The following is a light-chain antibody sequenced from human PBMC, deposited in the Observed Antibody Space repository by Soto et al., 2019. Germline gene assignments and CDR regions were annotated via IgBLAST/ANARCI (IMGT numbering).Light chain of an antibody. CDR1: SSNIGSHT. J-gene: IGLJ3*02. CDR2: RNN. CDR3: AAWDDSLNGRV. V-gene: IGLV1-44*01. Sequence: QSVLTQPPSASGTPGQRVTISCSGSSSNIGSHTVNWYQQLPGTAPKLLMYRNNQRPSGVPDRFSGSKSGTSASLAISGLQAEDDADYYCAAWDDSLNGRVFGGGTKVTVL.